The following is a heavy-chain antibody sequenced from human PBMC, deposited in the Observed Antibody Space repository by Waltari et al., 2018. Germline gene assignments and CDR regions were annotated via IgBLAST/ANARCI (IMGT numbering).Heavy chain of an antibody. D-gene: IGHD4-17*01. CDR1: GFIFSSHG. CDR3: AKDGDYSLTEYDAFDV. CDR2: ISFDGKKI. V-gene: IGHV3-30*02. J-gene: IGHJ3*01. Sequence: VQLLESGGGVVQPGGSLRLSCAGSGFIFSSHGMHWVRQIPGKVLEWVAFISFDGKKIFDADSVRGRFTISRDNSNNIVFLQMNSLRPEDSGVYYCAKDGDYSLTEYDAFDVWGQGTVVTVSP.